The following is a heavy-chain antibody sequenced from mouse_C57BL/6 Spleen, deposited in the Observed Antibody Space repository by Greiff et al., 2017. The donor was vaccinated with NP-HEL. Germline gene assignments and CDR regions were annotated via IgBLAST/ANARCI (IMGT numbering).Heavy chain of an antibody. CDR2: IHPSDSDT. Sequence: VQLQQPGAELVKPGASVKVSCKASGYTFTSYWMHWVKQRPGQGLEWIGRIHPSDSDTNYNQKFKGKATLTVDKSSSTAYMQLSSLTSEDSAVYYCAIWGTTVVATRAMDYWGQGTSVTVSS. D-gene: IGHD1-1*01. J-gene: IGHJ4*01. CDR3: AIWGTTVVATRAMDY. V-gene: IGHV1-74*01. CDR1: GYTFTSYW.